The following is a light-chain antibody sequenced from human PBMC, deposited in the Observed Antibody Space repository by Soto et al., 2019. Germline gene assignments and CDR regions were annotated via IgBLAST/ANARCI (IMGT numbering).Light chain of an antibody. CDR1: QGVGRD. CDR3: LQDYSNPLT. Sequence: AIQMTQSPSSLSASVGDRVIITCRASQGVGRDLGWYQQKPRKAPRLLIYHASTLLSGVPSRFSGSGSGTDFTLTTASLQPEDFATYFCLQDYSNPLTFGGGTKVENK. CDR2: HAS. V-gene: IGKV1-6*01. J-gene: IGKJ4*01.